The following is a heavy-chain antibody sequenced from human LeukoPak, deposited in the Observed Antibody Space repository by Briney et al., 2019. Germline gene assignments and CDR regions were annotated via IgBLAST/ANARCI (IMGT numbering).Heavy chain of an antibody. D-gene: IGHD5-24*01. CDR1: GYTFTGYY. V-gene: IGHV1-2*02. CDR2: INPNSGGT. CDR3: ARDPQEMATITDHY. J-gene: IGHJ4*02. Sequence: GASVKVSCKASGYTFTGYYMHWVRQAPGQGLEWMGWINPNSGGTNYAQKFQGRVTMTRDTSISTAYMELSRLRSDDTAVYYCARDPQEMATITDHYWGQGTLVTVSS.